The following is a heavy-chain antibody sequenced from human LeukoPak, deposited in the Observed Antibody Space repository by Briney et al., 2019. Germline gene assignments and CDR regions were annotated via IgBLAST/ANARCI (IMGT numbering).Heavy chain of an antibody. D-gene: IGHD1-26*01. CDR1: GGTFSSYS. CDR2: IFPIFGTT. Sequence: GASVKVSCKVSGGTFSSYSIGWVRQAPRQGFEWMGGIFPIFGTTNYAQNFQGRVTMTTDTSTSTAYMELRSLRSDDTAVYYCARRGASQRNNYYYYYMDVWGKGTTVTVSS. J-gene: IGHJ6*03. V-gene: IGHV1-69*05. CDR3: ARRGASQRNNYYYYYMDV.